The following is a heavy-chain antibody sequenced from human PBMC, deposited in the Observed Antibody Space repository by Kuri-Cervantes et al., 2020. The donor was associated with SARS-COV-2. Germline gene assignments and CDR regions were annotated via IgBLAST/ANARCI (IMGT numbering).Heavy chain of an antibody. CDR1: GFTFRSSA. D-gene: IGHD3-22*01. CDR3: AADPKIGPFYYYYGMDV. Sequence: SVKVSCKASGFTFRSSAVQWVRQARGQHLEWIGRIVVGSGDTNYAQEFHERVAITRDVSTSTAYMELSSLRSEDTAVYYCAADPKIGPFYYYYGMDVWGQGTTVTVSS. V-gene: IGHV1-58*01. J-gene: IGHJ6*02. CDR2: IVVGSGDT.